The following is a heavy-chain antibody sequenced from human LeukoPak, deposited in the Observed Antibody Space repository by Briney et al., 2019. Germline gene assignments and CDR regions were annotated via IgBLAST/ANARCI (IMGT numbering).Heavy chain of an antibody. V-gene: IGHV3-23*01. CDR2: ISGSGGTT. CDR3: ANRGYNYGLDAFDI. J-gene: IGHJ3*02. CDR1: GFTFDDYG. Sequence: GGSLRLSCAASGFTFDDYGMNWVRQVPGKGLEWVSGISGSGGTTYYADSVKGRFTISRDDSKNTLYLQMNSLGAEDTAVYYCANRGYNYGLDAFDIWGQGTMVTVSS. D-gene: IGHD5-18*01.